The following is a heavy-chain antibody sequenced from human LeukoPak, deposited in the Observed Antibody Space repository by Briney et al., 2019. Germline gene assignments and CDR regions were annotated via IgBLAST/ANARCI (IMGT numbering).Heavy chain of an antibody. V-gene: IGHV3-11*04. CDR3: ARGYCPNGVCPFLSGFDY. CDR2: ISSSGSTI. Sequence: GGSLRLSCAASGFTFSDYYMSWIRQAPGKGLEWVSYISSSGSTIYYADSVKGRFTISRDNAKNSLYLQMNSLRAEDTAVYYCARGYCPNGVCPFLSGFDYWGQGTLVTVSS. D-gene: IGHD2-8*01. CDR1: GFTFSDYY. J-gene: IGHJ4*02.